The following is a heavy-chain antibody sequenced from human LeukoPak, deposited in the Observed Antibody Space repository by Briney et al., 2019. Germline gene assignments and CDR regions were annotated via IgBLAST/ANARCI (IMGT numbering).Heavy chain of an antibody. CDR2: INHSGST. J-gene: IGHJ3*02. D-gene: IGHD3-3*01. CDR3: ARGLDSYYDFWSGQTDAFDI. V-gene: IGHV4-34*01. Sequence: SETLSLTCAVYGGSFSGYYWSWIRQPPGKGLEWIGEINHSGSTNYTPSLKSRVTISVDTSKNQFSLKLSSVTAADTAVYYCARGLDSYYDFWSGQTDAFDIWGQGTMVTVSS. CDR1: GGSFSGYY.